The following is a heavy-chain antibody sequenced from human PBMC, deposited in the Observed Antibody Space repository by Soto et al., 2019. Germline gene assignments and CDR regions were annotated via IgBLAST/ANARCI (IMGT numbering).Heavy chain of an antibody. CDR2: LKSDGSNT. CDR1: FSICRYW. J-gene: IGHJ6*02. D-gene: IGHD2-15*01. V-gene: IGHV3-74*01. Sequence: FSICRYWMHRVIQAPGKGLVWVSRLKSDGSNTNYADSVKGRFTISRDNAKNTLYLQMNSLRAEDTAVYYCARGIKNYYGMDVWGQGTTVTVSS. CDR3: ARGIKNYYGMDV.